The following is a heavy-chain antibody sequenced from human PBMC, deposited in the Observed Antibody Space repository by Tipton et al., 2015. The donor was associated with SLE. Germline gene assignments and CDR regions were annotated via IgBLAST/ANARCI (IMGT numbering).Heavy chain of an antibody. CDR2: IYAGGSSS. CDR1: GFTVTSYA. Sequence: SLRLSCEASGFTVTSYAMSWVRQVPGKGLELVAAIYAGGSSSYYADSVEGRFTVSRKRPQNTMYLQMHSLRAEDTAVYYCAKSRGDSVYSSFSYYCMDVWGKGTKVTVSS. V-gene: IGHV3-23*03. CDR3: AKSRGDSVYSSFSYYCMDV. D-gene: IGHD5/OR15-5a*01. J-gene: IGHJ6*03.